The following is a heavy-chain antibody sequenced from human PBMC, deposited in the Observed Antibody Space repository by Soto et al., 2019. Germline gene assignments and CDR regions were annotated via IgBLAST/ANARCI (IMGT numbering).Heavy chain of an antibody. D-gene: IGHD3-3*01. J-gene: IGHJ4*02. V-gene: IGHV3-21*01. Sequence: GGSLRLSCAASGFTFSSYSMNWVRQAPGKGLEWVSSISSSSSYIYYADSVKGRFTISRDNAKNSLYLQMNRLRAEDTAVYYCARDSGGITIFGVVNIFDYWGQGTLVTVSS. CDR2: ISSSSSYI. CDR1: GFTFSSYS. CDR3: ARDSGGITIFGVVNIFDY.